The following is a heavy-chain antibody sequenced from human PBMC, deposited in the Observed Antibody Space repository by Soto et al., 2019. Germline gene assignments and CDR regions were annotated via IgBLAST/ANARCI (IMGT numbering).Heavy chain of an antibody. CDR2: IYYSGST. V-gene: IGHV4-39*01. D-gene: IGHD2-15*01. CDR3: ARHGPIVLESPKRPDFDY. Sequence: LSLTCTVSGGSISSSSYYWGWIRQPPGKGLEWIGSIYYSGSTYYNPSLKSRVTISVDTSKNQFSLKLSSVTAADTAVYYCARHGPIVLESPKRPDFDYWGQGTLVTVSS. J-gene: IGHJ4*02. CDR1: GGSISSSSYY.